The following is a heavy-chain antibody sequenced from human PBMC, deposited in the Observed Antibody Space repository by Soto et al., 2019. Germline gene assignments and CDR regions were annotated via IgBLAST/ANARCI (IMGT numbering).Heavy chain of an antibody. Sequence: EVQLLESGGGLVQPGGSLRLSCEASGFSFGDYDMGWVRQPPGKGPEWVSSLYADGRTFYLDSVRGRFSISRDNSKTSLFLQMNGLTADDTAVYFCATAGRNFFGSWGQGTLVTVSS. CDR3: ATAGRNFFGS. V-gene: IGHV3-23*01. CDR2: LYADGRT. CDR1: GFSFGDYD. D-gene: IGHD3-10*01. J-gene: IGHJ4*02.